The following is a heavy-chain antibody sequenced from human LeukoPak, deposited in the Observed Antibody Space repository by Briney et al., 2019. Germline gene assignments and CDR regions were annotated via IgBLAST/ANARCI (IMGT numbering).Heavy chain of an antibody. CDR3: AKDMYSSGWYFDY. Sequence: GGSLRLSCAASGFTFDDYAMHWVRQAPGKGLEWVSGISWSSGSIGYADSVKGRFTISRDNAKNSLYLQMNSLRAEDTALYYCAKDMYSSGWYFDYWGQGTLVTVSS. D-gene: IGHD6-19*01. CDR2: ISWSSGSI. J-gene: IGHJ4*02. CDR1: GFTFDDYA. V-gene: IGHV3-9*01.